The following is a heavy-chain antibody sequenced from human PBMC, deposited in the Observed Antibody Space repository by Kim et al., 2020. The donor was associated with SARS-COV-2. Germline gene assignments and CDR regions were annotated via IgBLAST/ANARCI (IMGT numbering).Heavy chain of an antibody. CDR2: TYYRSKWYY. V-gene: IGHV6-1*01. D-gene: IGHD5-12*01. Sequence: SQTLSLTCVISGGSVSSDSAAWNWIRQSPSRGLEWLGRTYYRSKWYYDYADSVKSRITINPDTSKNQFSLQLKSVTPEDTAMYYCARDHQYSIDYWGQGTLVTVSS. CDR3: ARDHQYSIDY. CDR1: GGSVSSDSAA. J-gene: IGHJ4*02.